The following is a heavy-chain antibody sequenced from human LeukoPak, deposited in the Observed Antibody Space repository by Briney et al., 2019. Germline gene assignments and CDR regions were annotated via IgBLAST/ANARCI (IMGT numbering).Heavy chain of an antibody. Sequence: GGSLRLSCAASRFTFSTSWMTWVRQAPGKGLEWVANIRPDGSGKNYVDSVKGRFTISRDNANNALFLQMKGLRVEDTAVYYCSSQPAVLDLDCWGQGALVTVSS. CDR3: SSQPAVLDLDC. CDR1: RFTFSTSW. CDR2: IRPDGSGK. D-gene: IGHD2/OR15-2a*01. V-gene: IGHV3-7*01. J-gene: IGHJ4*02.